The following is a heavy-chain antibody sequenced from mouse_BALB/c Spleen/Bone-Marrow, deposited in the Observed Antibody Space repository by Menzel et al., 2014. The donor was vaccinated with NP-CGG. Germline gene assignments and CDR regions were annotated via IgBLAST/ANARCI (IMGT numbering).Heavy chain of an antibody. CDR1: GYAFSSYW. V-gene: IGHV1-80*01. D-gene: IGHD2-1*01. CDR2: IYPGDGDT. J-gene: IGHJ3*01. CDR3: ARTGNLAWFAY. Sequence: VQLQESGAELVRPGSSVKISCKASGYAFSSYWMNWVKQRPGQGLEWIGRIYPGDGDTNYNGKFKGKATLTADKSSSTAYMQLSSLTSEDSAVYFCARTGNLAWFAYWGRGTLVTVSA.